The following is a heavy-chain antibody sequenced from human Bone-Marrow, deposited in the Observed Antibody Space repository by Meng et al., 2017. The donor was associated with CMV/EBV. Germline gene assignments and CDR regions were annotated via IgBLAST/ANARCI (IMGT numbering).Heavy chain of an antibody. CDR2: IIPILGIA. CDR3: ARNWFGELDWFDP. V-gene: IGHV1-69*02. CDR1: GGTFSSFT. Sequence: SVKVSCKASGGTFSSFTISWVRQAPGQGLEWMGRIIPILGIANYAQKFQGRVTITADKSTSTAYMELSSLRSEDTAVYYCARNWFGELDWFDPWGQGTLVTVSS. D-gene: IGHD3-10*01. J-gene: IGHJ5*02.